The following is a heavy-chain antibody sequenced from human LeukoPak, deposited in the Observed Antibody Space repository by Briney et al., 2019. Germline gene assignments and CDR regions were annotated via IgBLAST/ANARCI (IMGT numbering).Heavy chain of an antibody. D-gene: IGHD2-2*01. J-gene: IGHJ6*02. Sequence: GGSLRLSCAASGFAFSSYEMNWVRQAPGKGLEWVAVISYDGSNKYYADSVKGRFTISRDNSKNTLYLQMNSLRAEDTAVYYCAKDRLYCSSTSCSWYYYGMDVWGQGTTVTVSS. CDR1: GFAFSSYE. CDR3: AKDRLYCSSTSCSWYYYGMDV. CDR2: ISYDGSNK. V-gene: IGHV3-30*18.